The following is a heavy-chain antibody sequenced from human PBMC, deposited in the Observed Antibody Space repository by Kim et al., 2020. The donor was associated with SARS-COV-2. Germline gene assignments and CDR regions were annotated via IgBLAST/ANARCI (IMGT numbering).Heavy chain of an antibody. J-gene: IGHJ4*02. Sequence: SGGSISSRSYYWGWIRQPPGKGLEWIGNIFYSGSTYYKPSLKSRITISIDTSKNQFSLRLSSVTAADTALYYCARHEDTYKSFDYWGQGTLAT. CDR1: GGSISSRSYY. CDR2: IFYSGST. V-gene: IGHV4-39*01. CDR3: ARHEDTYKSFDY. D-gene: IGHD2-15*01.